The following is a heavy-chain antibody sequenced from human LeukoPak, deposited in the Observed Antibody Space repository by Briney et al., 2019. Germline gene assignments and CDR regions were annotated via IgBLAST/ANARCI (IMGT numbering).Heavy chain of an antibody. CDR2: INHSGST. CDR1: GGSFSGYY. D-gene: IGHD1-26*01. Sequence: SETLSLTCAVYGGSFSGYYWSWICQPPGKGLEWIGEINHSGSTNYNPSLKSRVTISVDTSKNQFSLKLSSVTAADTAVYYCARSEDSGSYRYFDYWGQGTLVTVSS. J-gene: IGHJ4*02. CDR3: ARSEDSGSYRYFDY. V-gene: IGHV4-34*01.